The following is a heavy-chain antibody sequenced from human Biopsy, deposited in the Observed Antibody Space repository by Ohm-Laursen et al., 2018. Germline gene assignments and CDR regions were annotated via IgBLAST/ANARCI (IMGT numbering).Heavy chain of an antibody. CDR2: IRDKANSYTT. V-gene: IGHV3-72*01. CDR3: ARAGRYCSGGGCSSWFDS. D-gene: IGHD2-15*01. J-gene: IGHJ5*01. Sequence: SLRLSCTASGFSFSDNYMDWVRQAPGKGLEWVGRIRDKANSYTTDYAASVKGSFTISRDDSKNSLYLQMNSLKTEDTALYYCARAGRYCSGGGCSSWFDSWGQGTLVTVSS. CDR1: GFSFSDNY.